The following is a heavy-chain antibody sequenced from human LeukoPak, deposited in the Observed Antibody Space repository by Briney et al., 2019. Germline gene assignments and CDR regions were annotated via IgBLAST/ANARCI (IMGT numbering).Heavy chain of an antibody. CDR2: ISSSSSYI. V-gene: IGHV3-21*01. CDR3: ARVGITMVRASSSPSPNRFDP. Sequence: PGGSLRLSCAASGFTFSSYSMNWVRQAPGKGLEWVSSISSSSSYIYYADSVKGRFTISRDNAKNSLYLQMNSLRAEDTAVYYCARVGITMVRASSSPSPNRFDPWGQGTLVTVSS. D-gene: IGHD3-10*01. CDR1: GFTFSSYS. J-gene: IGHJ5*02.